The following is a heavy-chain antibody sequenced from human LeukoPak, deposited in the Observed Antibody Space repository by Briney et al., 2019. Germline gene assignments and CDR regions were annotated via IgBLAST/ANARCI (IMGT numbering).Heavy chain of an antibody. J-gene: IGHJ4*02. Sequence: GRSLRLSCAASGFTFSSYAMHWVRQAPGKGLEWAAVISYDGSNKYYADSVKGRFTISRDNSKNTLYLQMNSLRVEETAFYHCVRWGVTAGMQDWGQGTLVTVSS. D-gene: IGHD2-2*01. CDR2: ISYDGSNK. V-gene: IGHV3-30*04. CDR1: GFTFSSYA. CDR3: VRWGVTAGMQD.